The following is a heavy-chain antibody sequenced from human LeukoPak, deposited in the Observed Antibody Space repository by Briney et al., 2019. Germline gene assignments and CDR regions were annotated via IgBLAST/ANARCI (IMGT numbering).Heavy chain of an antibody. CDR2: INPSGGST. D-gene: IGHD2-15*01. Sequence: WASVKVSCKASGYTFTSYYMHWVRQAPGQGLEWMGIINPSGGSTSYAQKFQGRVTITADESASTAYMEVSSLRSEDTAVYYCARDSSDIRSLIAHWGQGTLVTVSS. J-gene: IGHJ1*01. CDR3: ARDSSDIRSLIAH. CDR1: GYTFTSYY. V-gene: IGHV1-46*01.